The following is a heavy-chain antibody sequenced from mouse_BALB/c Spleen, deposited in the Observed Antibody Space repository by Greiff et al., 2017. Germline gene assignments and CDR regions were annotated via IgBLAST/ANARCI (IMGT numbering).Heavy chain of an antibody. J-gene: IGHJ4*01. CDR3: ARDRDHDYDSYYAMDY. V-gene: IGHV2-9*02. D-gene: IGHD2-4*01. CDR1: GFSLTSYG. CDR2: IWAGGST. Sequence: VQRVESGPGLVAPSQSLSITCTVSGFSLTSYGVHWVRQPPGKGLEWLGVIWAGGSTNYNSALMSRLSISKDNSKSQVFLKMNSLQTDDTAMYYCARDRDHDYDSYYAMDYWGQGTSVTVSS.